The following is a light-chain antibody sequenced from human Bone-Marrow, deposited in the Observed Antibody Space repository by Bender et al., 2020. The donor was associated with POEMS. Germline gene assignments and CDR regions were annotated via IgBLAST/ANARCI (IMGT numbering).Light chain of an antibody. J-gene: IGLJ3*02. CDR1: SSNIGAHA. V-gene: IGLV1-44*01. CDR2: SSH. Sequence: QSVLTQPPSASGTPGQRVTISCSGGSSNIGAHAVNWYQHLPGTAPKLLIYSSHRRPSEVPDRFSGSRSGTSASLAISGLQSEDEAAYYCAVCEDSLNGWVFGGGTKLTVL. CDR3: AVCEDSLNGWV.